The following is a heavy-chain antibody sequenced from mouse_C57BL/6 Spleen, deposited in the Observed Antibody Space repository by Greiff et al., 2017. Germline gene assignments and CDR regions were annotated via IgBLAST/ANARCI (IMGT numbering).Heavy chain of an antibody. D-gene: IGHD3-3*01. V-gene: IGHV2-2*01. CDR2: IWSGGST. CDR1: GFSLTSYG. CDR3: ARNLRGLAYYYAMDY. J-gene: IGHJ4*01. Sequence: QVQLQQSGPGLVQPSQSLSITCTVSGFSLTSYGVHWVRQSPGKGLEWLGVIWSGGSTDYNAAFISRLSISKDNSKSQVFFKMNSLQADDTAIYYCARNLRGLAYYYAMDYWGQGTSVTASS.